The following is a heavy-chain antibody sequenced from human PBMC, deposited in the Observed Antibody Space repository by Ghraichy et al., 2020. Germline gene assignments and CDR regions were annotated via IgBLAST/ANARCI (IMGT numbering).Heavy chain of an antibody. V-gene: IGHV3-9*01. CDR2: INWNSGSI. CDR3: AKGSARVIAAAGSLLDY. J-gene: IGHJ4*02. Sequence: GGSLRLSCAASGFTFDDYAMHWVRQAPGKGLEWVSGINWNSGSIGYADSVKGRFIISRDNAKNSLYLQMNSLRAEDTALYYCAKGSARVIAAAGSLLDYWGQGSLVTVPS. D-gene: IGHD6-13*01. CDR1: GFTFDDYA.